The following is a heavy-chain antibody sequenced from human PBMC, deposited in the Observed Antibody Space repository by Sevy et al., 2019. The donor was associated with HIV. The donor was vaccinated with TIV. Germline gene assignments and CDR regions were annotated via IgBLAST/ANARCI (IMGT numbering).Heavy chain of an antibody. CDR3: ARVKGMATINPFDF. Sequence: ASVKVSCKASGGTFITSAVNWVRQAPGQGLEWVGGIIPSFGTANYAQTFQGRVTITADQSRSTVYMALSSLRSDDTAIYYCARVKGMATINPFDFWGQGTLVTVSS. D-gene: IGHD5-12*01. CDR1: GGTFITSA. V-gene: IGHV1-69*13. CDR2: IIPSFGTA. J-gene: IGHJ4*02.